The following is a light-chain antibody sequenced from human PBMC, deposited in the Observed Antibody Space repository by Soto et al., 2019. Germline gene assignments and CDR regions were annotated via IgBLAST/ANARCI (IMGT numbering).Light chain of an antibody. CDR3: SSYTSISTPVV. CDR1: SSDVGGYNY. J-gene: IGLJ2*01. Sequence: QSALTQPASVSGSPGQSITISCTGTSSDVGGYNYVSWYQQHPGKAPKLMIYDVSNRPSGVSNRFSGSKSANTASLTISGLQAEDEADYYCSSYTSISTPVVFGGGTKLTVL. V-gene: IGLV2-14*01. CDR2: DVS.